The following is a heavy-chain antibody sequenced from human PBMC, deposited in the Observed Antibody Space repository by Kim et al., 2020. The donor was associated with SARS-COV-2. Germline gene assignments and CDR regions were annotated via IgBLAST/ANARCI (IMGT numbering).Heavy chain of an antibody. CDR3: ARVGVRGVIRWFDP. CDR2: INSDGSST. J-gene: IGHJ5*02. Sequence: GGSLRLSCAASGFTFSSYWMHWVRQAPGKGLVWVSRINSDGSSTSYADSVKGRFTISRDNAKNTLYLQMNSLRAEDTAVYYCARVGVRGVIRWFDPWGQGTLVTVSS. CDR1: GFTFSSYW. V-gene: IGHV3-74*01. D-gene: IGHD3-10*01.